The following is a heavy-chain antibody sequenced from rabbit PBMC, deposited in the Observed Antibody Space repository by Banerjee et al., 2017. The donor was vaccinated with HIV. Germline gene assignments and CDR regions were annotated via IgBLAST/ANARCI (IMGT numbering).Heavy chain of an antibody. CDR2: INTSSGNT. CDR1: GFSFNNKYV. CDR3: ARSNTGYYSLFGL. Sequence: QEQLEESGGDLVKPEGSLTLTCTASGFSFNNKYVMCWVRQAPGKGLEWIACINTSSGNTVYATWAKGRFTISKTSWTTVTLQMTSLTAADTATYFCARSNTGYYSLFGLWGQGTLVTVS. V-gene: IGHV1S45*01. D-gene: IGHD1-1*01. J-gene: IGHJ3*01.